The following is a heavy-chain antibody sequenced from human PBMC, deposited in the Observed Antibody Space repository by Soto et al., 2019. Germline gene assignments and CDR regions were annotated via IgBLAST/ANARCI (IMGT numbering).Heavy chain of an antibody. CDR1: GCPFTKPW. CDR2: IKSKTDGRTT. J-gene: IGHJ4*02. CDR3: TPDYFYY. Sequence: GALRIFCGTSGCPFTKPWIVWVRQAPGKGLEWVGRIKSKTDGRTTDYAAPVKGRLTISRDDSKNTLYLQMNSLKTEDTAVYYCTPDYFYYWGQGTLVTVSS. V-gene: IGHV3-15*01.